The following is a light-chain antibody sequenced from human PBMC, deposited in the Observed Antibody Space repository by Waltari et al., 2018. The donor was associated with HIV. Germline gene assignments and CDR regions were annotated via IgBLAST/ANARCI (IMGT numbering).Light chain of an antibody. J-gene: IGKJ1*01. CDR3: QQRSDWPPT. Sequence: EIVLTQSPATLSLSPGARATLSCRASQSVGSYLGWYQQKPGQAPRLPIYDASNRATVIPARFSGSGSGTDFTLTISSLEPEDFAVYYCQQRSDWPPTFGQGTKVEIK. CDR1: QSVGSY. V-gene: IGKV3-11*01. CDR2: DAS.